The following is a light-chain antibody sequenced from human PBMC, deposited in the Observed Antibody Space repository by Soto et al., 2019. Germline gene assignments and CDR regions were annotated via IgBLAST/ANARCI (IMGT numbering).Light chain of an antibody. J-gene: IGLJ1*01. CDR1: SSDVVGYNY. Sequence: QSALTQPASVSGSPGQSITISCTGISSDVVGYNYVSWYQQHPGKAPKFMIYDVSNRPSGVSNRFSGSKSGNTASLTISGLQAEDEAEYYSSSYTTSNTPQIVFGTGTKVTVL. CDR2: DVS. CDR3: SSYTTSNTPQIV. V-gene: IGLV2-14*01.